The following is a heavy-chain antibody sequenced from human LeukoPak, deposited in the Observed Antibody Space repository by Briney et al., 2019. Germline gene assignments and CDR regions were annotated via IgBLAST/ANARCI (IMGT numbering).Heavy chain of an antibody. V-gene: IGHV1-2*06. CDR2: IYPSSGGT. D-gene: IGHD2/OR15-2a*01. Sequence: ASVKVSCKASGGTFSGYAISWVRQAPGQGLEWMGRIYPSSGGTNYAQKFQGRITLTTDTSINTAYMELSRLRFDDTAVYYCARDLPFEDWGQGTLVTVSS. CDR3: ARDLPFED. J-gene: IGHJ4*02. CDR1: GGTFSGYA.